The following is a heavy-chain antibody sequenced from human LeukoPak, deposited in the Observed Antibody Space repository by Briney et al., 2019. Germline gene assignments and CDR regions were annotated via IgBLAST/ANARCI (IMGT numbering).Heavy chain of an antibody. CDR3: ARAETTLLLDY. V-gene: IGHV1-18*01. CDR2: ISAHNGNT. Sequence: GASVKVSCKASGGTFSSYAISWVRQAPGQGLEWMGWISAHNGNTNYAQKLQGRVTMTTDTSTNTVYMEVRSLRSDDTAVYYCARAETTLLLDYWGQGTLVTVSS. J-gene: IGHJ4*02. CDR1: GGTFSSYA. D-gene: IGHD2-15*01.